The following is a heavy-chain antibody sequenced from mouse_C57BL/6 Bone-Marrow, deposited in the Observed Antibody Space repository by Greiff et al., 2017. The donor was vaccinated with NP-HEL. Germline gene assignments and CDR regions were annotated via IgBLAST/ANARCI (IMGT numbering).Heavy chain of an antibody. CDR3: TRKALITTVVSMDY. V-gene: IGHV1-15*01. CDR2: IDPETGGT. J-gene: IGHJ4*01. Sequence: QVQLKESGAELVRPGASVTLSCKASGYTFTDYEMHWVKQTPVQGLEWIGAIDPETGGTGYNQKFKGKAILTADKSSSTAYMELRSLTSEDSAVYYCTRKALITTVVSMDYWGQGTSVTVSS. D-gene: IGHD1-1*01. CDR1: GYTFTDYE.